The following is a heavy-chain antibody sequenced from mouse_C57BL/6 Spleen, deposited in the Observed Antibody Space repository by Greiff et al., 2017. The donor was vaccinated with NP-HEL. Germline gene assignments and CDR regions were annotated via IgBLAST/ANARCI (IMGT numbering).Heavy chain of an antibody. V-gene: IGHV5-17*01. J-gene: IGHJ4*01. CDR1: GFTFSDYG. CDR3: ARPVYRGYAMDY. Sequence: EVKLVASGGGLVKPGGSLKLSCAASGFTFSDYGMHWVRQAPEKGLEWVAYISSGSSTIYYADTVKGRFTISRDNAKNTLFLQMTSLRSEDTAMYYCARPVYRGYAMDYWGQGTSVTVSS. CDR2: ISSGSSTI. D-gene: IGHD2-1*01.